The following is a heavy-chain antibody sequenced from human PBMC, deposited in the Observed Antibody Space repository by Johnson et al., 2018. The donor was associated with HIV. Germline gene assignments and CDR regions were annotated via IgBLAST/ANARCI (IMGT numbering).Heavy chain of an antibody. CDR3: ARRWELHSNAFDI. Sequence: QVQLVESGGGLVKPGGSLRLSCAASGFTFSDYYMSWIRQAPGKGLEWISYIGSSGSPIYYADSVRGRFTISRDNAKNSLYLQMNNLRAEDTALYYCARRWELHSNAFDIWGQGTMVTVSS. V-gene: IGHV3-11*01. D-gene: IGHD1-26*01. J-gene: IGHJ3*02. CDR1: GFTFSDYY. CDR2: IGSSGSPI.